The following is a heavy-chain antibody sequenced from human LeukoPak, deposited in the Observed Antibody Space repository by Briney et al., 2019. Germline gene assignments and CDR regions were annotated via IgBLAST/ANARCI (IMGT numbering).Heavy chain of an antibody. J-gene: IGHJ6*03. Sequence: GGSLRLSGAASGFTVSSNYMSWVRQAPGKGLEWVSVIYTGGSTYYADSVKGRFTISRDSSKNTLYLQMNSLRVADTAVYYCTRDPDYMDVWGKGTTVIVSS. CDR3: TRDPDYMDV. CDR1: GFTVSSNY. CDR2: IYTGGST. V-gene: IGHV3-66*02.